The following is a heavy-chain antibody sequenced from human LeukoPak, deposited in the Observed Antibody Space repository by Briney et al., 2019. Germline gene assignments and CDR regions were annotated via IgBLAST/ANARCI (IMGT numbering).Heavy chain of an antibody. CDR2: INYSGST. CDR1: GGSFSGYY. Sequence: PSETLSLTCAVYGGSFSGYYWSWIRQPPGKGLEWIGEINYSGSTNYNPSLKSRVTISVDTSKNQFSLKLSSVTAADTAVYYCARGGSRFMVRGVTIDYWGQGTLVTVSS. J-gene: IGHJ4*02. CDR3: ARGGSRFMVRGVTIDY. V-gene: IGHV4-34*01. D-gene: IGHD3-10*01.